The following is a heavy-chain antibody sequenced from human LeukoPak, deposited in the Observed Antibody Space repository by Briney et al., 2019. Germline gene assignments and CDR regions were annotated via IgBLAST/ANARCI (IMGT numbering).Heavy chain of an antibody. V-gene: IGHV4-59*01. J-gene: IGHJ4*02. CDR2: IYYSGST. CDR3: ARVNYYDSSVSEVPLAAFDY. CDR1: GGSISSYY. D-gene: IGHD3-22*01. Sequence: PSETLSLTCTVSGGSISSYYWSWIRQPPGKGLEWIGYIYYSGSTNYNPSLKTRVTISVDTSKNQFSLKLSSVTAADTAVYYCARVNYYDSSVSEVPLAAFDYWGQGTLVTVSS.